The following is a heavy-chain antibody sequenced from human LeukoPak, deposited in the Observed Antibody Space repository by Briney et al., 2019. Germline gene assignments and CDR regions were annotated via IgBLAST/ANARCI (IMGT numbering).Heavy chain of an antibody. Sequence: GASVKVSCKASGGTFSSYAISWVRQAPGQGLEWMGRIIPILGIANYAQKFQGRVTITADKSTSTAYMELSSLKFEDTAVYYCVRAVAGASTFHLDSWGQGTLVTVSS. V-gene: IGHV1-69*04. CDR1: GGTFSSYA. D-gene: IGHD2-2*01. CDR2: IIPILGIA. CDR3: VRAVAGASTFHLDS. J-gene: IGHJ4*02.